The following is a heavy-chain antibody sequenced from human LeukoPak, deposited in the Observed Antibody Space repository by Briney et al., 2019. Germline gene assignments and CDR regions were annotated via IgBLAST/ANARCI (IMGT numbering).Heavy chain of an antibody. V-gene: IGHV3-7*01. CDR1: GFTFSTYW. D-gene: IGHD6-13*01. CDR3: ARNIAAAGTLFDP. J-gene: IGHJ5*02. Sequence: GGSLRLSCVVSGFTFSTYWMSWVRQAPGKGLEWVAYMNQDGSQKYYVDSVKGRFTISRDNVKSSLYLQVSSLRAEDTAVYYCARNIAAAGTLFDPWGQGTLVTVAS. CDR2: MNQDGSQK.